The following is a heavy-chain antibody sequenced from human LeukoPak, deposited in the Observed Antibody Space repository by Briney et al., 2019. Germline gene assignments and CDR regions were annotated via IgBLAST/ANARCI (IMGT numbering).Heavy chain of an antibody. D-gene: IGHD3-9*01. CDR3: ARVRVLTGYLMWFDP. V-gene: IGHV1-18*04. CDR2: ISAYNGNT. CDR1: GYTFTSYG. Sequence: GASVKVSCKASGYTFTSYGISWVRQAPGQGLEWMGWISAYNGNTNYAQNLQGRVTMTTDTSTSTAYMELRSLRSDDTAVYYCARVRVLTGYLMWFDPWGQGTLVTVSS. J-gene: IGHJ5*02.